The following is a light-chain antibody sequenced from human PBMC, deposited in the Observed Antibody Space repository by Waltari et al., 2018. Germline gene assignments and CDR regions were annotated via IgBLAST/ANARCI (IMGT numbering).Light chain of an antibody. Sequence: EIVLTQSPGTLSLSPGERATLACRASQSVGRSLAWYQQKPGQAPSLLIYDASRRATGIPDRFSGSGSGTDFSLTISTLEPVDFAVYYCQHYVRLPATFGQGTKVEI. CDR1: QSVGRS. CDR2: DAS. J-gene: IGKJ1*01. V-gene: IGKV3-20*01. CDR3: QHYVRLPAT.